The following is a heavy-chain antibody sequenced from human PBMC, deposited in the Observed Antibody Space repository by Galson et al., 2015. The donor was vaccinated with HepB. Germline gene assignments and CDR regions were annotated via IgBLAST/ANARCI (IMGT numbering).Heavy chain of an antibody. CDR2: INPSGGST. CDR3: ARDSERFLEWLPSSPDRYSYYYGMDV. CDR1: GYTFTSYY. D-gene: IGHD3-3*01. V-gene: IGHV1-46*01. J-gene: IGHJ6*02. Sequence: SVKVSCKASGYTFTSYYMHWVRQAPGQGLEWMGIINPSGGSTSYTQKFQGRVTMTRDTSTSTVYMELSSLRSEDTAVYYCARDSERFLEWLPSSPDRYSYYYGMDVWGQGTTVTLSS.